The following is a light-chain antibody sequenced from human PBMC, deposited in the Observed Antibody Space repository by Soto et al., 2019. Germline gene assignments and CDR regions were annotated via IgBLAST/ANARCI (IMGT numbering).Light chain of an antibody. V-gene: IGKV1-27*01. J-gene: IGKJ1*01. CDR1: QGISNS. CDR2: GAS. CDR3: QKYNSAPWT. Sequence: EIQMTQSPSSLSASVGDRVTITCRASQGISNSLAWYQQKPGKVPKLLIYGASSMDSGIPARFSGSGSGTDFTLTISSLQPEDVATYYCQKYNSAPWTFGQGTKVEIK.